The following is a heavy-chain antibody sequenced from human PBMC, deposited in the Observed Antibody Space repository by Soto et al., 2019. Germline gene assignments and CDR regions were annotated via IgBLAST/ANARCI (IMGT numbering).Heavy chain of an antibody. V-gene: IGHV1-2*02. CDR3: ATAWIHTTWGYYHYGMDV. CDR2: INPNSGGT. CDR1: GYTFTGYY. J-gene: IGHJ6*01. Sequence: ASVKVSCTASGYTFTGYYMHWVRQAPGQGLEWMGWINPNSGGTNYAQKFQGRVTMTRDTSISTAYMELSRLRSDDTAVYYCATAWIHTTWGYYHYGMDVCGQGTTVTVSS. D-gene: IGHD3-16*01.